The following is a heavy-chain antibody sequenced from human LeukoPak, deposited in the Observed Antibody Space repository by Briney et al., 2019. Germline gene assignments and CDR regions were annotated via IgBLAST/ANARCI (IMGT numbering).Heavy chain of an antibody. CDR1: GFTFSSYE. J-gene: IGHJ4*02. Sequence: PGGSLRLSCAASGFTFSSYEMHWVSQAPGKGLEWVSYISSSGSTIYYADSVRGRFTISRDNAKNSLYLQMNSLRAEDTAVYYCAREGSYYFDYWGQGTLVTVSS. V-gene: IGHV3-48*03. CDR2: ISSSGSTI. CDR3: AREGSYYFDY.